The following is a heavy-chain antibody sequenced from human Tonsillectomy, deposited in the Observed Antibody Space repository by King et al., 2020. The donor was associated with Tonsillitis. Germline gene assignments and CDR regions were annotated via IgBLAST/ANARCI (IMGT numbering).Heavy chain of an antibody. J-gene: IGHJ4*02. CDR1: GGSISSSSYY. CDR3: ARHRYYYDSSGYSDFDY. D-gene: IGHD3-22*01. CDR2: IYYSGST. V-gene: IGHV4-39*01. Sequence: QLQESGPGLVKPSETLSLTCTVSGGSISSSSYYWGWIRQPPGKGLEWIGSIYYSGSTYYNPSLKSRVTISVDTSKNQFSLKLSSVTAADTAVYYCARHRYYYDSSGYSDFDYWGQGTLVTVSS.